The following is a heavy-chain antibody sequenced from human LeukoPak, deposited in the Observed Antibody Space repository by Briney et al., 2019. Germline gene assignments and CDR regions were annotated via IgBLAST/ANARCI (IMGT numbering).Heavy chain of an antibody. CDR2: IIPIFGTA. D-gene: IGHD5-18*01. J-gene: IGHJ4*02. V-gene: IGHV1-69*05. CDR1: RGTFSSYA. CDR3: ARDSPDTAMPHFDY. Sequence: SVKVSCKASRGTFSSYAISWVRQAPGQGLEWMGGIIPIFGTANTAKKFQGRVTITTDESTSTAYMELSSLRSEDTAVYYCARDSPDTAMPHFDYWGQGTLVTVSS.